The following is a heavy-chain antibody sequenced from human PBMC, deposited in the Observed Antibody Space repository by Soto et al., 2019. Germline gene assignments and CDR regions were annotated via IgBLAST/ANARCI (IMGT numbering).Heavy chain of an antibody. V-gene: IGHV1-2*04. CDR1: GYTFTGYY. CDR2: INPNSGGT. J-gene: IGHJ3*02. Sequence: ASVKFSCTASGYTFTGYYMHWVRQAPGQGLEWMGWINPNSGGTNYAQKCQGWVTMTRDTSISTAYLQMNSLKTEDTAVYYCTRPQQLVHRPQPLVDAFDIWGQGTMVTVSS. D-gene: IGHD6-13*01. CDR3: TRPQQLVHRPQPLVDAFDI.